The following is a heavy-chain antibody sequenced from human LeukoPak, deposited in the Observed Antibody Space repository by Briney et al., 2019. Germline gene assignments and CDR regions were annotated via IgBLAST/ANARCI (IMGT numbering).Heavy chain of an antibody. J-gene: IGHJ4*02. CDR3: ARGGLRGVLDY. Sequence: PGGSLRLSCAASGFTFSSYSMNWVRQAPGKGLEWVSYISSSSSYTNYADSVKGRFTISRDNAKNSLYLQMNSLGAEDTAVYYCARGGLRGVLDYWGQGTLVTVSS. CDR2: ISSSSSYT. CDR1: GFTFSSYS. D-gene: IGHD3-16*01. V-gene: IGHV3-21*05.